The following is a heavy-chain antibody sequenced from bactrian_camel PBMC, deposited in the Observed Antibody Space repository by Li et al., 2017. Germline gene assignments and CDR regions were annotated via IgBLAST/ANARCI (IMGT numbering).Heavy chain of an antibody. D-gene: IGHD2*01. Sequence: VQLVESGGGSVQTGGSLRLDCTASGYIQNNNYCMAWFRQAPGKEREGVAAIDKNGMTTYADAVKGRFTISQGSSPTTLLLEMNNLKPEDTANYT. CDR2: IDKNGMT. V-gene: IGHV3S53*01. CDR1: GYIQNNNYC.